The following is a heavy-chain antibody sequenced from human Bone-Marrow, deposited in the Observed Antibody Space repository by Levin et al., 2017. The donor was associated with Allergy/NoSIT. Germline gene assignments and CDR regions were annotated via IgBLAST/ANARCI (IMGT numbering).Heavy chain of an antibody. D-gene: IGHD5-18*01. CDR1: GFTFSSYA. CDR2: ITGGGATI. V-gene: IGHV3-23*01. J-gene: IGHJ5*02. CDR3: TKDYSMEDTGMVT. Sequence: GGSLRLSCAASGFTFSSYAMSWVRQAPGKGLEWVSAITGGGATIYYASSVKGRFTISRDNSKNTLYLQMNSLRAEDTAVYYCTKDYSMEDTGMVTSGQGTLVTVSS.